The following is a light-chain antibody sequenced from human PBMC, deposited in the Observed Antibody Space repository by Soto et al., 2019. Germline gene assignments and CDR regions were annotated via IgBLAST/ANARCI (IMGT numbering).Light chain of an antibody. V-gene: IGKV3-20*01. CDR2: DAS. Sequence: EIVLTQSPGTLSLSPGERATISCRSSQSVSSSYLAWYQQKPGQAPRLLIYDASSRATGIPDRFSGSGSGTDFTLTISRLEPEDFAVYYCQQYGSSPTFGQGTKVEIK. J-gene: IGKJ1*01. CDR3: QQYGSSPT. CDR1: QSVSSSY.